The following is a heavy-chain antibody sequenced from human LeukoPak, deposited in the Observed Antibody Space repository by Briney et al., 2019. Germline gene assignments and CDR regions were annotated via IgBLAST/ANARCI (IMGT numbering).Heavy chain of an antibody. D-gene: IGHD4-4*01. Sequence: SETLSLTCTVSGGSISSYYWSWLRQPPGKGLEWIGYIYYSGSTNYNPSLKSRVTISVDTSKNQFSLKLSSVTAADTALYYCARETVTSTYYGMDVWGQGTTVTVSS. CDR1: GGSISSYY. J-gene: IGHJ6*02. V-gene: IGHV4-59*01. CDR2: IYYSGST. CDR3: ARETVTSTYYGMDV.